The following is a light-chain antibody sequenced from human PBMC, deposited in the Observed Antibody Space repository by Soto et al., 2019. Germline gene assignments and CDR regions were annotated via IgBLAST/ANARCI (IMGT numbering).Light chain of an antibody. Sequence: QAVVTQPASVSGSPGQSITISCTGSSSDVGGYNYVSWYQHHPGKAPKLLIFEVSNRPSGVSHRFSGSKSGNTASLTISGLQAEDEADYYCSSYTSSTTRVFGGGTQLTVL. CDR1: SSDVGGYNY. V-gene: IGLV2-14*01. CDR3: SSYTSSTTRV. J-gene: IGLJ3*02. CDR2: EVS.